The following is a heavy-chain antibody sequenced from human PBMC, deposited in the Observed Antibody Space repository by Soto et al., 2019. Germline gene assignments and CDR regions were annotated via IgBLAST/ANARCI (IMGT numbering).Heavy chain of an antibody. V-gene: IGHV4-4*02. D-gene: IGHD2-2*01. J-gene: IGHJ6*02. CDR1: GGSISSSNW. CDR3: ERVVGGYYYGMDV. CDR2: IYPSGST. Sequence: QVQLQESGPGLVKPSGTLSLTCAVSGGSISSSNWWSWVRHPPGKGLEWIGEIYPSGSTNYNPSLKSRVNISVDKPKNPFSLKLSSVTAADTAVYYCERVVGGYYYGMDVWGQGTTVTVSS.